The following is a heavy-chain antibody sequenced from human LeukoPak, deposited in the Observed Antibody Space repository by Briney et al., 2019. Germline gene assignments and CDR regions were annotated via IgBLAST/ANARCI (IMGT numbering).Heavy chain of an antibody. V-gene: IGHV4-39*01. CDR2: IYYSGST. CDR1: GGSISSSSYY. J-gene: IGHJ3*02. Sequence: KTSETLSLTCTVSGGSISSSSYYWGWIRQPPGKGLEWIGSIYYSGSTYYNPSLKSRVTISVDTSKNQFSLKLSSVTAADTAVYYCARHSSSSLVPKEGAFDIWGQGTMVTVSS. CDR3: ARHSSSSLVPKEGAFDI. D-gene: IGHD6-13*01.